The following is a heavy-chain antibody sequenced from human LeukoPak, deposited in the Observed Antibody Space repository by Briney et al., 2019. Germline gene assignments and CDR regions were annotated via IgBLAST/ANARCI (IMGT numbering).Heavy chain of an antibody. V-gene: IGHV4-59*01. J-gene: IGHJ6*02. CDR3: ATVAKGWFGEQKPLYYGMDV. CDR2: IYYSGST. D-gene: IGHD3-10*01. Sequence: SETLSLTCTVSGGSLSSYYWSWIRQPPGKGLEWIGYIYYSGSTNYNPSLKSRVTISVDTSKNQSSLKLSSVTAADTAVYYCATVAKGWFGEQKPLYYGMDVWGQGTTVTVSS. CDR1: GGSLSSYY.